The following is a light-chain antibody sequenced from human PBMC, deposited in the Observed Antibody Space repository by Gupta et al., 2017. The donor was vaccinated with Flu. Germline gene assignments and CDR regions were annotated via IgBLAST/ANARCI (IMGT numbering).Light chain of an antibody. CDR1: SGNIASNY. CDR3: QSYDSSQYRV. CDR2: VDN. Sequence: VTISCTRSSGNIASNYVQWYQQRPGSSPTTVIYVDNQRPSGVPDRFSGSIDSSSTSASITISGLKTEDDAYYDCQSYDSSQYRVFGGGTKLTVL. V-gene: IGLV6-57*01. J-gene: IGLJ3*02.